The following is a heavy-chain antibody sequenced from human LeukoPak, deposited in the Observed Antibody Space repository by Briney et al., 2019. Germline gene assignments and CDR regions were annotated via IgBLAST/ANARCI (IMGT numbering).Heavy chain of an antibody. D-gene: IGHD2-2*01. CDR3: ARDDCSSISCYHNWFDP. CDR1: GFTFSSYC. Sequence: GSLRLSCAASGFTFSSYCISWVRQAPGKGREWVANIKQDGSEKYYMHCVKGRFTISRDNPKNSLYLQMNSLRAEDTAVYYCARDDCSSISCYHNWFDPWGQGTLVTVSS. CDR2: IKQDGSEK. J-gene: IGHJ5*02. V-gene: IGHV3-7*01.